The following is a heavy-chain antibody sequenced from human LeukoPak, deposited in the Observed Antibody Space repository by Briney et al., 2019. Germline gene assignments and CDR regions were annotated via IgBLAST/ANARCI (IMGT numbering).Heavy chain of an antibody. J-gene: IGHJ5*02. V-gene: IGHV3-7*01. CDR3: ARDRGYWFDP. D-gene: IGHD3-10*01. CDR2: IKQDGSEK. Sequence: PGGSLRLSCAASGFTFGSYWMSWVRQAPGKGLEWVANIKQDGSEKYYVDSVKGRFTISRDNAKNSLYLQMNSLRAEDTAVYYCARDRGYWFDPWGQGTLVTVSS. CDR1: GFTFGSYW.